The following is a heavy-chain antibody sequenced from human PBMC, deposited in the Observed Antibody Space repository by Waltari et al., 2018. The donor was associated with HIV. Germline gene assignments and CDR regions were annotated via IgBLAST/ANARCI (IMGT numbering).Heavy chain of an antibody. CDR1: GFTFSSYA. J-gene: IGHJ6*02. Sequence: EVQLLESGGGLVQPGGSLRLSCAASGFTFSSYAMSWVRQAPGKGLEWVSAISGSGGSTYYADSVKGRFTISRDNSKNTLYLQMNSLRAEDTAVYYCASSGGSYYYYYGMDVWGQGTTVTVSS. CDR2: ISGSGGST. D-gene: IGHD2-15*01. V-gene: IGHV3-23*01. CDR3: ASSGGSYYYYYGMDV.